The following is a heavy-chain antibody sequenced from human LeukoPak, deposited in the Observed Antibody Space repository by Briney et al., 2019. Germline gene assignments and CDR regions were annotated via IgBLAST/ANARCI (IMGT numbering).Heavy chain of an antibody. CDR3: AKSIRQLGNYYYMDV. CDR1: GFTFSSYA. V-gene: IGHV3-30*04. D-gene: IGHD7-27*01. Sequence: PGGSLRLSCAASGFTFSSYAMHWVRQAPGKGLEWVAVISYDGSNKYYADSVKGRFTISRDNSKNTLYLQMNSLRAEDTAVYFCAKSIRQLGNYYYMDVWGNGTTVTVSS. J-gene: IGHJ6*03. CDR2: ISYDGSNK.